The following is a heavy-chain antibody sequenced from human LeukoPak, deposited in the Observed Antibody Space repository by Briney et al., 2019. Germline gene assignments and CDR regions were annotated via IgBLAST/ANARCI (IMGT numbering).Heavy chain of an antibody. CDR2: ISSSSRYK. J-gene: IGHJ4*02. Sequence: PGGSLRLSCAASGVTFSRYSMKWVRQAQGEGVEGVSCISSSSRYKNYADSVKGGFTIYRDNTKNRLYMQMNRLRAEETAVYYWARDVITIFGVVHIDYWGQGTLVTVSS. V-gene: IGHV3-21*01. CDR3: ARDVITIFGVVHIDY. CDR1: GVTFSRYS. D-gene: IGHD3-3*01.